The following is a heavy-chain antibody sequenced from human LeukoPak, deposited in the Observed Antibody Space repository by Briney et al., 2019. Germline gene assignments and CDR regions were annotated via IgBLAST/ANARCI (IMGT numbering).Heavy chain of an antibody. CDR3: ARGSRSGSLSFDY. Sequence: ASVQVSCKASGYTFTSYYMHWVRQAPGQGLEWMGWINPNSGGTNYAQKFQGRVTMTRDTSISTAYMELSSLRSEDTAVYYCARGSRSGSLSFDYWGQGTLVTVSS. V-gene: IGHV1-2*02. CDR1: GYTFTSYY. D-gene: IGHD1-26*01. J-gene: IGHJ4*02. CDR2: INPNSGGT.